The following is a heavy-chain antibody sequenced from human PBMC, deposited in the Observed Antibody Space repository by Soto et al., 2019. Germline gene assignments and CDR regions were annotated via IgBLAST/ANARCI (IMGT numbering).Heavy chain of an antibody. Sequence: GGSLRLSCAASGFTFSSYSMNWVRQAPGKGLEWVSSISSSSYIYYADSVKGRFTISRDNAKNSLYLQMNSLRAEDTAVYYCARDQEGVAGTADYYYYGMDVWGQGTTVTVSS. CDR3: ARDQEGVAGTADYYYYGMDV. CDR1: GFTFSSYS. V-gene: IGHV3-21*01. CDR2: ISSSSYI. J-gene: IGHJ6*02. D-gene: IGHD6-19*01.